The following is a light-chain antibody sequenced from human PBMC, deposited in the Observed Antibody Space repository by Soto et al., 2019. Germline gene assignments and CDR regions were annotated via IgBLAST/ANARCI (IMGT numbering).Light chain of an antibody. CDR1: SSDVGGYNY. CDR2: NVY. V-gene: IGLV2-14*01. J-gene: IGLJ1*01. CDR3: SAYTVSRTYV. Sequence: QSALTQPASVSGSPGQSITISCTGTSSDVGGYNYVSWYQHHPGKAPKLMIYNVYDRPSGISYRFSGSKSGNTASLTISGLQGEDEADYYCSAYTVSRTYVFGTGTKVTVL.